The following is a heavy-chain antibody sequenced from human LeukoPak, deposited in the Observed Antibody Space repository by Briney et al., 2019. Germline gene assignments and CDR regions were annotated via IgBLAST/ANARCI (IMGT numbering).Heavy chain of an antibody. V-gene: IGHV6-1*01. Sequence: SQTLSLTCAISGDSVSSNSAAWNWIRQSPSRGLEWLGRTYYRSKWYNDYAVSVKSRITINPDTSKNQFSLQLNSVTPEDTAVYYCARAVRVAGTGKNWFDPWGQGTLVTVSS. CDR2: TYYRSKWYN. CDR1: GDSVSSNSAA. D-gene: IGHD6-19*01. J-gene: IGHJ5*02. CDR3: ARAVRVAGTGKNWFDP.